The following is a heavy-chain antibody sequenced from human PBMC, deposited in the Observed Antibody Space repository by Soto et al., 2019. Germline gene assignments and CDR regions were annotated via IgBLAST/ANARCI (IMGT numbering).Heavy chain of an antibody. CDR1: GGTFSSYA. CDR3: ARGTGYCSSTSCYTPRGYYYYGMDV. Sequence: GASVKVSFKASGGTFSSYAISWVRQAPGQGLEWMGGIIPIFGTANYAQKFQGRVTITADESTSTAYMELSSLRSEDTAVYYCARGTGYCSSTSCYTPRGYYYYGMDVWGQGTTVTVSS. J-gene: IGHJ6*02. V-gene: IGHV1-69*13. D-gene: IGHD2-2*02. CDR2: IIPIFGTA.